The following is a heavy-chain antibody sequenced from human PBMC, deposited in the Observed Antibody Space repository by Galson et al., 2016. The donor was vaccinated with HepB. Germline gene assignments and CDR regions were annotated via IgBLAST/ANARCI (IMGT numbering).Heavy chain of an antibody. Sequence: SLRLSCAASGFTFRSYGMHWVRQAPGKGLEWVAVISFDGSNKFYADSVKGRFTISRDNSKNTLYLQMNSPRAEDTAVYFCFWGITGTSDAFDIWGQGTMVTVSS. CDR1: GFTFRSYG. D-gene: IGHD1-7*01. CDR2: ISFDGSNK. V-gene: IGHV3-30*03. CDR3: FWGITGTSDAFDI. J-gene: IGHJ3*02.